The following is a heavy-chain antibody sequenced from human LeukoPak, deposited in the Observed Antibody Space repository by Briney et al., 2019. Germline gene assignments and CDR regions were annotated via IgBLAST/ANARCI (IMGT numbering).Heavy chain of an antibody. D-gene: IGHD4-23*01. CDR3: AKWFRGGNANYFDY. CDR1: GFTFSSYE. Sequence: PAGSLRLSCAASGFTFSSYEMNWVRQATGKGLEWVSYISSSGSTIYYADSVKGRFTISRDNAKNSLYLQMNSLRAEDTAVYYCAKWFRGGNANYFDYWGQGTLVTVSS. J-gene: IGHJ4*02. CDR2: ISSSGSTI. V-gene: IGHV3-48*03.